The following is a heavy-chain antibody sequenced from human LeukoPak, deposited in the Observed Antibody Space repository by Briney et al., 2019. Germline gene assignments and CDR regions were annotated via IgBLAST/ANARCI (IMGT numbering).Heavy chain of an antibody. Sequence: SETLSLTCTVSGGSISSYYWSWIRQPPGKGLEWIGYIYYSGSTNYNPSLKSRVTISVDTSKNQFSLKLSSVTAADTAVYYCARDLRRLLSGDAFDIWGQGTMVTVSS. CDR3: ARDLRRLLSGDAFDI. V-gene: IGHV4-59*01. CDR1: GGSISSYY. J-gene: IGHJ3*02. D-gene: IGHD2/OR15-2a*01. CDR2: IYYSGST.